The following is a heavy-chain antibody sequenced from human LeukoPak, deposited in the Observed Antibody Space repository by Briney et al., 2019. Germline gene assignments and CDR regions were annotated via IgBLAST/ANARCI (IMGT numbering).Heavy chain of an antibody. Sequence: SETLSLTCTVSGYSISSGYYWGWIRQPPGKGLEWIGYIYYSGSTNYNPSLKSRVTISVDTSKNQVSLKLSSVTAADTAVYYCARGRILRIAKYYMDVWGKGTTVTISS. J-gene: IGHJ6*03. CDR1: GYSISSGYY. CDR3: ARGRILRIAKYYMDV. D-gene: IGHD2-15*01. CDR2: IYYSGST. V-gene: IGHV4-61*01.